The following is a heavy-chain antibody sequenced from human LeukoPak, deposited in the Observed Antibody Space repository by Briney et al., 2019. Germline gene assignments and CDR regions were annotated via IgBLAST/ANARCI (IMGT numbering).Heavy chain of an antibody. CDR3: AKGPYGSGSSADY. D-gene: IGHD3-10*01. V-gene: IGHV3-9*01. CDR2: ISWNSGSI. J-gene: IGHJ4*02. Sequence: PGRSLRLSCAASGFTFDDYAMHWVRQAPGKGLEWVSGISWNSGSIGYADSVKGRFTISRDNAKNSLYLQMNSLRAEDTALYYCAKGPYGSGSSADYWGQGTLVTVSS. CDR1: GFTFDDYA.